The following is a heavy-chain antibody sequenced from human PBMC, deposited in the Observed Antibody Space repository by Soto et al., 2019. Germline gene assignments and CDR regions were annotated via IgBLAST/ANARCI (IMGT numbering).Heavy chain of an antibody. CDR1: GFTFTGFG. V-gene: IGHV1-18*04. Sequence: QLQLVQSGTEVKNPGASVKVSCKASGFTFTGFGITWVRQAPGQGLEWMGWITASNGNTNYAQNVQGRVTMTTDTSTSTAYMELWRLRSDDTAVYYCARGYSYGSYWYFDLWGRGTLVTVSS. CDR3: ARGYSYGSYWYFDL. J-gene: IGHJ2*01. D-gene: IGHD5-18*01. CDR2: ITASNGNT.